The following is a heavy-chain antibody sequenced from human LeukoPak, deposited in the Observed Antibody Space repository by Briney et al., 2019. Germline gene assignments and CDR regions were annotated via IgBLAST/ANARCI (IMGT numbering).Heavy chain of an antibody. D-gene: IGHD3-10*01. CDR2: MNPNSGNT. V-gene: IGHV1-8*01. Sequence: ASVKVSCKASGYTFTSYDINWVRQATGQGLEWMGWMNPNSGNTGYAQKFQGRVTVTRNSSISTAYMELRSLRSEDTAVYYCARQSNYYGSGSYYTYYYYYYMDVWGKGTTVTVSS. CDR3: ARQSNYYGSGSYYTYYYYYYMDV. CDR1: GYTFTSYD. J-gene: IGHJ6*03.